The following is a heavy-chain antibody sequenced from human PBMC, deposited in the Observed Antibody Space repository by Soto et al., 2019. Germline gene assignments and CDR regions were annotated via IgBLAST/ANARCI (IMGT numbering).Heavy chain of an antibody. Sequence: VGSLRLSCAASGFTFSSYWMHWVRQAPGKGLVWVSRINSDGSSTSYADSVKGRFTISRDNAKNTLYLQMNSLRAEDTAVYYCARPRIAELSGFQHWGQGTLVTVSS. V-gene: IGHV3-74*01. CDR3: ARPRIAELSGFQH. CDR1: GFTFSSYW. CDR2: INSDGSST. D-gene: IGHD6-13*01. J-gene: IGHJ1*01.